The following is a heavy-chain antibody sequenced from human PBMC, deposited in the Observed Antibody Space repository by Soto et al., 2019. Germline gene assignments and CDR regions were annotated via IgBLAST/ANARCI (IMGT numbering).Heavy chain of an antibody. CDR2: VYYSGST. D-gene: IGHD2-15*01. V-gene: IGHV4-39*02. CDR3: ARENTEGGGIDV. Sequence: SETLSLTCTVSGCSLRSTSYYWGWIRQPPGKGLEWIGNVYYSGSTYHNPPLKSRVTISVDTSKNQFSLNLSSVTAADTAVYYCARENTEGGGIDVWGQGTTVTVSS. CDR1: GCSLRSTSYY. J-gene: IGHJ6*02.